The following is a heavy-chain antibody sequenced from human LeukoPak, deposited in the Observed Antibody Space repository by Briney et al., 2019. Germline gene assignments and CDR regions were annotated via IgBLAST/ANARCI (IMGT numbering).Heavy chain of an antibody. CDR2: INHSGST. CDR3: ARESRYYYGSGSY. CDR1: GGSFSGYY. D-gene: IGHD3-10*01. J-gene: IGHJ4*02. Sequence: SETLSLTCAVYGGSFSGYYWSWIRQPPGKGLEWIGEINHSGSTNYNPSLKSRVTISVDTSKNQFSLKLSSVTAEDTAVYYCARESRYYYGSGSYWGQGTLVTVSS. V-gene: IGHV4-34*01.